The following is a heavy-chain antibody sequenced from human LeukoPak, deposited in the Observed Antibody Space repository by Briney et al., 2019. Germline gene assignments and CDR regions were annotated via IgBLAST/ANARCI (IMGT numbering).Heavy chain of an antibody. Sequence: GGSLRLSCAASGFTFSSYAMSWVRQAPGKGLEWVSAISGSGGSTYYADSVKGRFTISRDNSKNTLYLQMNSLRAEDTAVYYCAKFQAYCGGDCYSWIMGLAEFDYWGQGTLVTVSS. J-gene: IGHJ4*02. CDR3: AKFQAYCGGDCYSWIMGLAEFDY. V-gene: IGHV3-23*01. CDR1: GFTFSSYA. CDR2: ISGSGGST. D-gene: IGHD2-21*01.